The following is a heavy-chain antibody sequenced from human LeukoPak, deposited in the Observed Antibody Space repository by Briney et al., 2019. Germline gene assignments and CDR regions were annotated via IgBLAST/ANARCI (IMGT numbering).Heavy chain of an antibody. J-gene: IGHJ4*02. CDR3: ARFLRRGTFDY. CDR2: ISYDGSNK. V-gene: IGHV3-30*04. CDR1: GFTFSSYA. Sequence: GGSLRLSCAASGFTFSSYAMHWVRQAPGKGLEWVAVISYDGSNKYYADSVKGRFTISRDNAKNSLYLQMSSLRGEDTAVYYCARFLRRGTFDYWGQGILVTVSS. D-gene: IGHD3-16*01.